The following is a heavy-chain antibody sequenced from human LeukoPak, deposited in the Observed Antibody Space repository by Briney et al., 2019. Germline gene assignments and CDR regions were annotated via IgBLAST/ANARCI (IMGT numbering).Heavy chain of an antibody. Sequence: SETLSLTCTVSGGSISSYYWSWIRQPAGKGLEWIGRIYTSGSTNYNPSLKSRFTMSVDTSKNQFSLKLSSVTAADTAVYYCARDNYGDYRNYYYYMDVWGKGTTVTVSS. CDR2: IYTSGST. D-gene: IGHD4-17*01. CDR1: GGSISSYY. V-gene: IGHV4-4*07. J-gene: IGHJ6*03. CDR3: ARDNYGDYRNYYYYMDV.